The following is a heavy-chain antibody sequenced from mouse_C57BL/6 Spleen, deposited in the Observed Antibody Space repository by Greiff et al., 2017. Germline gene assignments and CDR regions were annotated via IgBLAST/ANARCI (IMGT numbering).Heavy chain of an antibody. CDR1: GYTFTSYW. CDR3: HCGGSSYGDAMDY. Sequence: QVQLQQPGAELVKPGASVKLSCKASGYTFTSYWMHWVKQRLGQGLEWIGMIHPNSGSTNYNEKFKSKATLTVDKSSSTAYMQLSSLTSEDSAVYYWHCGGSSYGDAMDYWGQGTSVTVSS. V-gene: IGHV1-64*01. J-gene: IGHJ4*01. CDR2: IHPNSGST. D-gene: IGHD1-1*01.